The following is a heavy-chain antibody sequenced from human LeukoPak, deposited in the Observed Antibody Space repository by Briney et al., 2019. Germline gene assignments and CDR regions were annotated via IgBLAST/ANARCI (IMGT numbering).Heavy chain of an antibody. J-gene: IGHJ4*02. Sequence: PGGSLRLSCAASGFSFSSYWMHWVRQAPGKGLVWVSRINSDGSSTSYAGSVKGRFTISRDNAKNTLYLQMNSLRAEDTAVYYCARDSIPHYDILTGYYASDYFAYWGQGILVTVSS. CDR1: GFSFSSYW. CDR3: ARDSIPHYDILTGYYASDYFAY. D-gene: IGHD3-9*01. CDR2: INSDGSST. V-gene: IGHV3-74*01.